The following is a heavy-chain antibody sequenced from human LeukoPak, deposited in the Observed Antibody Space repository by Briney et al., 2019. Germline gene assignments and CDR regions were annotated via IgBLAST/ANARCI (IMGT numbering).Heavy chain of an antibody. V-gene: IGHV3-23*01. CDR3: AKDHESDGYPCLDH. D-gene: IGHD3-22*01. CDR1: GFTFSSYA. CDR2: ISASGP. J-gene: IGHJ4*02. Sequence: GGSLRLSCAASGFTFSSYAMTWVRQAPGKGLEWVSTISASGPYYADAVGGRFTISRDNSRNTLSLQMDSLRAEDTAVYYCAKDHESDGYPCLDHWGLGTLVTVSS.